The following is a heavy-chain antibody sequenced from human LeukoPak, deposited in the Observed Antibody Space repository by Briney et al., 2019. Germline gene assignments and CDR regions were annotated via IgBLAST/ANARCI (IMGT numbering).Heavy chain of an antibody. CDR2: IIPIFGTA. CDR1: GGTFSSYA. J-gene: IGHJ4*02. D-gene: IGHD5-12*01. CDR3: ARLRGYDYPGGY. V-gene: IGHV1-69*13. Sequence: SVKVSCKASGGTFSSYAISWVRHAPGQGLEWMGGIIPIFGTANYAQKFQGRVTITADESTSTAYMGLSSLRSEDTAVYYCARLRGYDYPGGYWGQGTLVTVSS.